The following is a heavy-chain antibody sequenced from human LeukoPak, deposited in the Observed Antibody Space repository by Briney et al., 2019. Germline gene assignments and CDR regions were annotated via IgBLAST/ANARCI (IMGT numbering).Heavy chain of an antibody. D-gene: IGHD3-9*01. CDR2: ISGSGGST. V-gene: IGHV3-23*01. J-gene: IGHJ3*02. CDR3: EGYDILTGPEAFDI. Sequence: GGSLRLSCAASGFTFSSYAMSWVRQAPGKGLEWVSGISGSGGSTYYADSVKGRFTISRDNAKNSLYLQMNSLRAEDTAIYYCEGYDILTGPEAFDIWGQGTVVTVSS. CDR1: GFTFSSYA.